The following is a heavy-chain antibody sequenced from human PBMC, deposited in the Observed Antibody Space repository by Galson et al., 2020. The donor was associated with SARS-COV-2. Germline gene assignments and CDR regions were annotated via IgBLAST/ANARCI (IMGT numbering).Heavy chain of an antibody. Sequence: ESGPTLVKPTQTLTLTCTISGFSLTSSGMCVSWIRQPPGKALEWLARIDWDDDKYYSTSLKTRLTISKDTSKNQVVLTLTYMDPADTATYYFARIRPGMAARREGYYFEYCGQGSLVTVSS. CDR2: IDWDDDK. J-gene: IGHJ4*02. D-gene: IGHD6-6*01. V-gene: IGHV2-70*11. CDR3: ARIRPGMAARREGYYFEY. CDR1: GFSLTSSGMC.